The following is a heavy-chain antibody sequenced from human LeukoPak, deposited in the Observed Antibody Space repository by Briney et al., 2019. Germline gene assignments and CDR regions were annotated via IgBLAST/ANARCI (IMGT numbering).Heavy chain of an antibody. D-gene: IGHD6-13*01. CDR2: ISYDGSNK. J-gene: IGHJ4*02. CDR1: GFTFSSYG. Sequence: GGSLRLSCAASGFTFSSYGMHWVRQAPAKGLEWVAVISYDGSNKYYADSVKGRFTISRDNSKNTLYLQMNSLRAEDTAVYYCAKDGGIAIDYWGQGTLVTVSS. CDR3: AKDGGIAIDY. V-gene: IGHV3-30*18.